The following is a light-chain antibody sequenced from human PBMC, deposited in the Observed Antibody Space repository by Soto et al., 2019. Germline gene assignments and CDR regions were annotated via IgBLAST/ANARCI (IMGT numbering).Light chain of an antibody. CDR1: ESVSKW. Sequence: DIQMTQSPSFLSASVGDKVTITCRATESVSKWLAWYQEKPGSPPRPLIYDASTLESGVPSRFSGSGSGTEFTLTISSLQADDFAIYYCQQYNSYSWTFGQGTKVDIK. CDR3: QQYNSYSWT. V-gene: IGKV1-5*01. J-gene: IGKJ1*01. CDR2: DAS.